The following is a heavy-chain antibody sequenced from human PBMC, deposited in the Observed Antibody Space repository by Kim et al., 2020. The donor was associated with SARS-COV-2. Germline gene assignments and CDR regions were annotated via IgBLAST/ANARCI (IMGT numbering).Heavy chain of an antibody. J-gene: IGHJ4*02. CDR3: ARERAYYYDSSGYYYVH. Sequence: ASVKVSCKASGYTFTSYGISWVRQAPGQGLEWMGWISAYNGNTNYAQKLQGRVTMTTDTSTSTAYMELRSLRSDDTAVYYCARERAYYYDSSGYYYVHWGQGTLVTVSS. CDR1: GYTFTSYG. D-gene: IGHD3-22*01. V-gene: IGHV1-18*01. CDR2: ISAYNGNT.